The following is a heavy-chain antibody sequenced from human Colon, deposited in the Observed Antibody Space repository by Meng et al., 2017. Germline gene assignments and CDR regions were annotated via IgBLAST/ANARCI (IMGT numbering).Heavy chain of an antibody. V-gene: IGHV4-4*02. D-gene: IGHD1-26*01. CDR1: GGAISRSNW. Sequence: QVQVQESGPGLVQPSGTLSLPCTVSGGAISRSNWWIWVRQPPGKGLEWIGEICHSGSINYNPALKSRVIVSVDKSKSQFSLKLNSVTAADTAVYYCAGGKEDVWEVLAYWGQGTLVTVS. CDR3: AGGKEDVWEVLAY. CDR2: ICHSGSI. J-gene: IGHJ4*02.